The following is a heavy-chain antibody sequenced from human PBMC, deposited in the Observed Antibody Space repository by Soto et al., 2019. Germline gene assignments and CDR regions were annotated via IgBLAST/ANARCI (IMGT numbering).Heavy chain of an antibody. J-gene: IGHJ4*02. CDR3: VRDLLGSGGHFDY. Sequence: GGSLRLSCAASGFIFSSFGMHWVRQAPGKGLEWVAHIWYDGSNTYYADSVKGRFTISRDNSRNTLYLQMNSLRAEDTAVYHCVRDLLGSGGHFDYWGQGTPVTVSA. D-gene: IGHD7-27*01. CDR2: IWYDGSNT. V-gene: IGHV3-33*01. CDR1: GFIFSSFG.